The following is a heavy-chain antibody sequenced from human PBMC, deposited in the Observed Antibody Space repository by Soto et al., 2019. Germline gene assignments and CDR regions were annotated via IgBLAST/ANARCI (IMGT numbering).Heavy chain of an antibody. D-gene: IGHD6-19*01. Sequence: EVHLVESGGGLVQPGGSLRLSCAASGFTFSNYWMSWVRQAPGKGLEWVANIKHDGSEKYYVDSVNGRFTISRDNAKNSLYLQINSLRAEDTAVYYCARDEGGGWYLDTYWGQGTLVTVSS. CDR3: ARDEGGGWYLDTY. CDR1: GFTFSNYW. J-gene: IGHJ4*02. CDR2: IKHDGSEK. V-gene: IGHV3-7*01.